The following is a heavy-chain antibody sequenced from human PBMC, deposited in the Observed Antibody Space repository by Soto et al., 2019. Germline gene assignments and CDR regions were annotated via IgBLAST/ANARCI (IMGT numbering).Heavy chain of an antibody. CDR1: GGSFSGYY. V-gene: IGHV4-34*01. CDR3: ARRHYYDSRIAFDI. Sequence: SETLSLTCAVYGGSFSGYYWSWIRQPPGKGLEWIGEINHSGSTNYNPSLKSRVTISVDTSKNQLSLKLSSVTAADTAVYYCARRHYYDSRIAFDIWGQGTMVTGSS. CDR2: INHSGST. D-gene: IGHD3-22*01. J-gene: IGHJ3*02.